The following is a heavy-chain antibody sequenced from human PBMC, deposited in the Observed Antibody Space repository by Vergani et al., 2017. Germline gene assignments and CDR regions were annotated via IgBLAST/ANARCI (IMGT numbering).Heavy chain of an antibody. V-gene: IGHV4-34*01. D-gene: IGHD3-9*01. CDR2: INHSGST. CDR1: GGSFSGYY. Sequence: QVQLQQWGAGLLKPSETLSLTCAVYGGSFSGYYWSWIRQPPGKGLEWIGEINHSGSTYYNPSLKSRVTISVDTSKNQFSLKLSSVTAADTAVYYCATRNYYDILTGYYRVGAFDIWGQGTMVTVSS. J-gene: IGHJ3*02. CDR3: ATRNYYDILTGYYRVGAFDI.